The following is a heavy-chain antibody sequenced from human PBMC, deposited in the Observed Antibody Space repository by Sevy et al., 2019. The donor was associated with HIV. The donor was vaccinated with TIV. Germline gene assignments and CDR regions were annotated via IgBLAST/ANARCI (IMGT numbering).Heavy chain of an antibody. J-gene: IGHJ4*02. Sequence: ASVKVSCKVSGYTLTKLSMHWVRQGPGKGLEWMGSFDPEDGETIYAQKFQGRVTMTEDTSTDTAHMELRSLKSEDTAVYYCATTKYYYESSGSPFDYWGQGTLVTVSS. V-gene: IGHV1-24*01. CDR3: ATTKYYYESSGSPFDY. CDR2: FDPEDGET. CDR1: GYTLTKLS. D-gene: IGHD3-22*01.